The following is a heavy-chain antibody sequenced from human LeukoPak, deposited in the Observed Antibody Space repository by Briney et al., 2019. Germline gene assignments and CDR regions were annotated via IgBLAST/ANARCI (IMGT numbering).Heavy chain of an antibody. CDR3: ARARASGYYGAVDY. Sequence: SETLSLTCTVSGASISDYYWSWIRQPPGKGLEWIGYIYYSGSSNYNPSLKSRVTISVDTSKNQFSLKLSFVTAADTAVYYCARARASGYYGAVDYWGQGTLVTVSS. J-gene: IGHJ4*02. D-gene: IGHD3-22*01. V-gene: IGHV4-59*01. CDR1: GASISDYY. CDR2: IYYSGSS.